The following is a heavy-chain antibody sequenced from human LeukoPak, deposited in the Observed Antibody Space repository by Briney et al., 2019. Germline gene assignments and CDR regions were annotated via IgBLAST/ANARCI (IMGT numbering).Heavy chain of an antibody. CDR2: IYSGGST. V-gene: IGHV3-53*01. CDR1: GFTVSSNY. D-gene: IGHD6-13*01. CDR3: ARGSPHYSSSWYSLDY. J-gene: IGHJ4*02. Sequence: GALRLSCAASGFTVSSNYMSWVRQAPGKGLEWVSVIYSGGSTYYADSVKGRFTISRDNSKNTLYLQMNSLRAEDTAVYYCARGSPHYSSSWYSLDYWGQGTLVTVSS.